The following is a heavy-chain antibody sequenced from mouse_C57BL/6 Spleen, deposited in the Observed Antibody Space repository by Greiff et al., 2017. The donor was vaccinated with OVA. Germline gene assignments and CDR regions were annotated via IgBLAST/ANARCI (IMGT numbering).Heavy chain of an antibody. CDR2: IDPSDSYT. D-gene: IGHD1-1*01. Sequence: VQLQQPGAELVKPGASVKLSCKASGYTFTSYWMQWVKQRPGQGLEWIGEIDPSDSYTNYNQKFKGKATLTVDTSSSTAYMQLSSLTSEDSAVYYCARRRLDYYGSSYGYFDVWGTGTTVTVSS. J-gene: IGHJ1*03. CDR3: ARRRLDYYGSSYGYFDV. CDR1: GYTFTSYW. V-gene: IGHV1-50*01.